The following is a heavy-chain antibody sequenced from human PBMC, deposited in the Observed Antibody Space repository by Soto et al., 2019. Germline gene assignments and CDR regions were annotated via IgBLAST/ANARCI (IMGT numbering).Heavy chain of an antibody. Sequence: SVNVSCKDTGGLFSSYAVSWVRQAPGQGLELMGGIIPVFDTVYYAQKFQGRVTITAXXXXXXAXMELSSLRSEDTAMYYCARGGSGYVWFNEFWGQ. CDR2: IIPVFDTV. J-gene: IGHJ1*01. CDR1: GGLFSSYA. D-gene: IGHD3-22*01. V-gene: IGHV1-69*13. CDR3: ARGGSGYVWFNEF.